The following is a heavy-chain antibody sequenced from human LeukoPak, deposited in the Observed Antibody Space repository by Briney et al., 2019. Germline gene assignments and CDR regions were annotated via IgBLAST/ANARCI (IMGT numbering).Heavy chain of an antibody. CDR2: INPSGGST. V-gene: IGHV1-46*01. Sequence: ASVKVSCKASGYTFTSYYMRWVRQAPGQGLEWMGIINPSGGSTSYAQKFQGRVTMTRDTSTSTVYMELSSLRSEDTAVYYCARDRPTIAVVHIPHDAFDIWGQGTMVTVSS. CDR1: GYTFTSYY. D-gene: IGHD3-22*01. CDR3: ARDRPTIAVVHIPHDAFDI. J-gene: IGHJ3*02.